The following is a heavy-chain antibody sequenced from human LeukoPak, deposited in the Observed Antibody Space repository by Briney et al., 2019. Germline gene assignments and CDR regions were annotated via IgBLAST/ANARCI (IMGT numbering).Heavy chain of an antibody. J-gene: IGHJ4*02. V-gene: IGHV1-2*02. D-gene: IGHD3-16*01. CDR2: INPNSGGT. Sequence: ASVKVSCKASGYPFTHYFMHWVRQAPGQGLEWMGWINPNSGGTNYAQKFQGRVTMTRDTSISTAYMELSRLRSDDTAMFYCAREGTFGGNDYWGQGTLVTVSS. CDR1: GYPFTHYF. CDR3: AREGTFGGNDY.